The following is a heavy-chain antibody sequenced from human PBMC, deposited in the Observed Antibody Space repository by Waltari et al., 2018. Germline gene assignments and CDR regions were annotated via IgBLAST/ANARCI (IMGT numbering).Heavy chain of an antibody. D-gene: IGHD1-26*01. V-gene: IGHV1-2*02. CDR3: VRWGMTTTRGFDF. CDR2: INPNSAGT. J-gene: IGHJ4*02. Sequence: QVQLVQSGAEVKKPGASVKVSCKASGYTFTGYHVHWVRQAPGQGLEWMGGINPNSAGTKYAQKVQGRVTMTTDTSMNTAYMELRRLRSDDTAVYYCVRWGMTTTRGFDFWGQGTLVTVSS. CDR1: GYTFTGYH.